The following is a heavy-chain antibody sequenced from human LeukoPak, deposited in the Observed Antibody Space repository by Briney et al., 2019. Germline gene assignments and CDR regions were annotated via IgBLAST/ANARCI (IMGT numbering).Heavy chain of an antibody. V-gene: IGHV4-4*07. CDR1: GGSISSYY. CDR2: IYTSGST. CDR3: ATSGSYWGAFDI. J-gene: IGHJ3*02. D-gene: IGHD1-26*01. Sequence: SETLSLTCTVSGGSISSYYWSWIRQPAGKGLEWIGRIYTSGSTNYNPSPKSRVTMSVDTSKNQFSLKLSSVTAADTAVYYCATSGSYWGAFDIWGQGTMVTVSS.